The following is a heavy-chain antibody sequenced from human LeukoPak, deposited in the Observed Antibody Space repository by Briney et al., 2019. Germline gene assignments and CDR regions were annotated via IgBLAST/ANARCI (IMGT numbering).Heavy chain of an antibody. J-gene: IGHJ4*02. CDR3: ARGVAARLYY. Sequence: SETLSLTCTVSGGSISSSSYYWGWIRQPPGKGLEWIGYIYYSGNTNYNPSLKSRVTISVDTSKNQFSLKLSSVTAADTAVYYCARGVAARLYYWGQGTLVTVSS. D-gene: IGHD6-6*01. V-gene: IGHV4-61*05. CDR1: GGSISSSSYY. CDR2: IYYSGNT.